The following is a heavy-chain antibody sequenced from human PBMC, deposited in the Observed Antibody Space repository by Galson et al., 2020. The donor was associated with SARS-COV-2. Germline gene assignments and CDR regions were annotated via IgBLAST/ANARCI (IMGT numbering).Heavy chain of an antibody. CDR3: ARERLRGVAGWYGMDV. Sequence: SETLSLTCSVSGGSITAAPYSWSWIRQPDGKGLEWIGRIYSSGSNNYNPSLKSRVTISVDTSKNQFSLKLTSVTAADTAVYYCARERLRGVAGWYGMDVWGQGTTVTVSS. V-gene: IGHV4-61*02. CDR1: GGSITAAPYS. J-gene: IGHJ6*02. CDR2: IYSSGSN. D-gene: IGHD3-10*01.